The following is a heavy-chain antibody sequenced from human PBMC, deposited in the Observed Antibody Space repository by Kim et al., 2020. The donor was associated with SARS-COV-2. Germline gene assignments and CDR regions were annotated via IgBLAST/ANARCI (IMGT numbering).Heavy chain of an antibody. D-gene: IGHD3-3*01. CDR2: INHSGST. Sequence: SETLSLTCAVYGGSFSAYYWSWIRQPPGKGLEWIGEINHSGSTNYNPSLKSRVTISVDTSKNQFSLKLSSVTAADTAVYYCARTGFREVTIFGVVIHNWFDPWGQGTLVTISS. CDR3: ARTGFREVTIFGVVIHNWFDP. J-gene: IGHJ5*02. V-gene: IGHV4-34*01. CDR1: GGSFSAYY.